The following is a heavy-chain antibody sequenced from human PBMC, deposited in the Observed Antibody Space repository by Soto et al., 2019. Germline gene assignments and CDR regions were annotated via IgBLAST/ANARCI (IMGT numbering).Heavy chain of an antibody. V-gene: IGHV1-69*13. CDR2: IIPIFGTA. J-gene: IGHJ6*02. Sequence: SVKVSCKASGGPFSNYAISWVRQAPGQGLEWMGGIIPIFGTANYAQKFQGRVTITADESTSTAYMELSSLRSEDTAVYYCARGSAAGYYYYGMDVWGQGTTVTVSS. D-gene: IGHD2-15*01. CDR3: ARGSAAGYYYYGMDV. CDR1: GGPFSNYA.